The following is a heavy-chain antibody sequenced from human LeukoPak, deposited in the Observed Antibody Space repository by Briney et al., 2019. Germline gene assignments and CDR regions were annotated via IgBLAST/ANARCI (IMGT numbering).Heavy chain of an antibody. CDR3: ARVYYYYYYMDV. CDR1: GYTFTGYY. V-gene: IGHV1-2*02. Sequence: ASVKVSCKASGYTFTGYYMHWVRQAPGQGLEWMGWINPNSGGTNYAQKFQGRVTMTRDTSISTAYMELSRLRSGDTAVYYCARVYYYYYYMDVWGKGTTVTVSS. CDR2: INPNSGGT. J-gene: IGHJ6*03.